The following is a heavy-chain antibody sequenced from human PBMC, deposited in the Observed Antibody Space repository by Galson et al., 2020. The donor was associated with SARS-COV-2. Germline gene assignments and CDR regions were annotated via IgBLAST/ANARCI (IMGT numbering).Heavy chain of an antibody. CDR1: GGSFSGYS. J-gene: IGHJ6*03. CDR2: ITFGGHT. CDR3: ARGHRGVVPSPVLGLGPYYSYYYMDV. V-gene: IGHV4-34*01. D-gene: IGHD3-10*01. Sequence: SETLSLTCAVYGGSFSGYSWTWIRQPPGKGLEWIGEITFGGHTNYSPSLRSRVTVSVDTSKNQFSLNLRSVTAADTALYYCARGHRGVVPSPVLGLGPYYSYYYMDVWGKGTLVTVSS.